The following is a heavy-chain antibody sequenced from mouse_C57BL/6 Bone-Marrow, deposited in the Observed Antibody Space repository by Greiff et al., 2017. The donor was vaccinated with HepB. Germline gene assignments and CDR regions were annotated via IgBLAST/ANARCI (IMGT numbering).Heavy chain of an antibody. V-gene: IGHV1-81*01. CDR3: ARSDYGFPYWYFDV. CDR1: GYTFTSYG. CDR2: IYPRSGNT. D-gene: IGHD2-2*01. J-gene: IGHJ1*03. Sequence: VKLMESGAELARPGASVKLSCKASGYTFTSYGISWVKQSTGQGLEWIGEIYPRSGNTYYNEKFKGKATLTADKSSSTAYMELRSLTSEDSAVYFCARSDYGFPYWYFDVWGTGTTVTVSS.